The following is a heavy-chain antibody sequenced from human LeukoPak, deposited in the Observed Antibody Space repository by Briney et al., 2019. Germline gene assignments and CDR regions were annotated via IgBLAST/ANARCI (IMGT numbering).Heavy chain of an antibody. D-gene: IGHD2-21*01. J-gene: IGHJ4*02. V-gene: IGHV6-1*01. CDR3: AREQTGDQNFDY. CDR2: TYYRSKWYN. Sequence: SQTLSLTCAISGDSVSSNTAAWNWISQSPSRGLEWLGRTYYRSKWYNNYAVSVKSRISIKPDTSKNQFSLQLKSVTPEDTAVYYCAREQTGDQNFDYWGQGTLVTVSS. CDR1: GDSVSSNTAA.